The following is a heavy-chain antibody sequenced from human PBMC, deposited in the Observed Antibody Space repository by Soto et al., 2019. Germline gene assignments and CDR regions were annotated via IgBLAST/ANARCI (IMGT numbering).Heavy chain of an antibody. Sequence: GGSLRLSCAASGFTFTSYAMSWVRQAPGKGLEWVSTISGGGGYSYHADSVRGRFTISRDNSKNTLYLQMSSLRAEDTAIYYCAKYPGGAAAGIDLFDYWGQGTLVTISS. CDR3: AKYPGGAAAGIDLFDY. CDR1: GFTFTSYA. CDR2: ISGGGGYS. J-gene: IGHJ4*02. V-gene: IGHV3-23*01. D-gene: IGHD6-13*01.